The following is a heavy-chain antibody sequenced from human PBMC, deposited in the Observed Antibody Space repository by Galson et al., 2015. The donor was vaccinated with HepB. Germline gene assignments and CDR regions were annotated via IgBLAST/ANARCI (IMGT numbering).Heavy chain of an antibody. D-gene: IGHD3-10*01. V-gene: IGHV3-73*01. Sequence: SLRLSCAASGFTSSGSAMHWVRQASGKGLEWVGRIRSKANSYATAYAASVKGRFTISRDDSKNTAYLQMNSLKTEDTAVYYCTRHAPSSGGDYWGQGTLVTVSS. J-gene: IGHJ4*02. CDR1: GFTSSGSA. CDR3: TRHAPSSGGDY. CDR2: IRSKANSYAT.